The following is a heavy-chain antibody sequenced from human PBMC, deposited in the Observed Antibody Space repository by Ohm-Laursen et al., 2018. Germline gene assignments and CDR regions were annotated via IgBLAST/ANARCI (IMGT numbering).Heavy chain of an antibody. CDR1: GYTFTGYY. J-gene: IGHJ4*02. CDR2: INPNSGGT. CDR3: ARDFRVYGGIDY. Sequence: AASVKVSCKTSGYTFTGYYMHWVRQAPGQGLEWMGWINPNSGGTNYAQKFQGRVTMTRDTSISTAYMELSRLRSDDTAVYYCARDFRVYGGIDYWGQGTLVTVSS. D-gene: IGHD4-23*01. V-gene: IGHV1-2*02.